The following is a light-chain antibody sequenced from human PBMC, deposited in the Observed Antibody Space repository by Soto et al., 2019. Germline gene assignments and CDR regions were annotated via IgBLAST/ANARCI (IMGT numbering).Light chain of an antibody. V-gene: IGKV3-20*01. J-gene: IGKJ5*01. Sequence: EIVLTQSPGTLSLSPGERATLSCRASQSVTSNYLAWYQQKPGQAPRLLIYGASSRATGIPDWFSGSGSGTDFTLTISRLEPEDFAVYYCQQYGTSPPTFGQGTRLEIK. CDR2: GAS. CDR3: QQYGTSPPT. CDR1: QSVTSNY.